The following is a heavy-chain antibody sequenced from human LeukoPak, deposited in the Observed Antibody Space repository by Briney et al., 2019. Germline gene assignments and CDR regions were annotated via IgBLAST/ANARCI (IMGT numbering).Heavy chain of an antibody. D-gene: IGHD2-21*02. CDR2: INRRGHT. Sequence: SGGSLRLSCAASGFTFSSYAMHWVRQTPGKGLEWVSLINRRGHTFYADSVKGRFTISRDNSRNSVFLQMNSLRPEDTALYHCAKEVDCPSDCLFFHPWGQGTLVTVSS. CDR1: GFTFSSYA. CDR3: AKEVDCPSDCLFFHP. J-gene: IGHJ5*02. V-gene: IGHV3-43*01.